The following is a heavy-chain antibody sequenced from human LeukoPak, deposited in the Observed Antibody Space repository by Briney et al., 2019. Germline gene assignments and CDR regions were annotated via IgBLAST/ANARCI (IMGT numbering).Heavy chain of an antibody. Sequence: GRSLRLSCAASGFTFSSYGMHWVRQAPGKGLEWVAVISYDGSNKYYADSVKGRFTTSRDNSKNTLYLQMNSLRAEDTAVYYCARDASMGSSTSCSDYWGQGTLVTVSS. CDR2: ISYDGSNK. CDR3: ARDASMGSSTSCSDY. J-gene: IGHJ4*02. D-gene: IGHD2-2*01. V-gene: IGHV3-30*03. CDR1: GFTFSSYG.